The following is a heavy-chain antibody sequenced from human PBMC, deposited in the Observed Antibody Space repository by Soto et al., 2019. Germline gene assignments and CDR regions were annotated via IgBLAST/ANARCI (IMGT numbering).Heavy chain of an antibody. Sequence: ASVKISCKASGATFSSYAISWVRQAPGQGLEWMGGIIPIVGTANYGQKFQGRVTITADESTSTAYMDLSSLRSEDTAVYYCARADSSGYYPFDYWGQGTLVTVS. J-gene: IGHJ4*02. CDR2: IIPIVGTA. CDR3: ARADSSGYYPFDY. CDR1: GATFSSYA. V-gene: IGHV1-69*13. D-gene: IGHD3-22*01.